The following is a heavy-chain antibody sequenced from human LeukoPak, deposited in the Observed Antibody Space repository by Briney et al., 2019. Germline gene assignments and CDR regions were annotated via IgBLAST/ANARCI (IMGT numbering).Heavy chain of an antibody. Sequence: ASVKVSCKASGGTFSSYAISWVRQAPGQGLEWMGGIIPIFGTANYAQKFQGRVTITADESTSTAYMELSSLRSEDTAVYYCAPLPWYSSSSLIDYWGQGTLVTVSS. CDR3: APLPWYSSSSLIDY. V-gene: IGHV1-69*13. CDR2: IIPIFGTA. J-gene: IGHJ4*02. CDR1: GGTFSSYA. D-gene: IGHD6-6*01.